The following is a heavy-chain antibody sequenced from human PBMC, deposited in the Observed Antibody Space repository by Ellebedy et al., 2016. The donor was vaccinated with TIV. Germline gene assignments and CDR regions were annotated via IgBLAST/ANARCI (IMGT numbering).Heavy chain of an antibody. J-gene: IGHJ6*02. CDR2: ISFSGDKR. Sequence: PGGSLRLSCAASGFAFDNYEMNWVRQAPGKGLEWVSYISFSGDKRYHADSVQGRFSIFRDNDRKLLYMQMNSLRVEDTAVYYCGREPGGYGYGMDVWGQGTTVIVSS. CDR1: GFAFDNYE. D-gene: IGHD5-12*01. V-gene: IGHV3-48*03. CDR3: GREPGGYGYGMDV.